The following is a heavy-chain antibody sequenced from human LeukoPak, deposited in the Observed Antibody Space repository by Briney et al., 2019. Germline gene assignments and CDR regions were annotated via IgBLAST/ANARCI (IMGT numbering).Heavy chain of an antibody. Sequence: ASVKVSCKASGYTFPPTIFHGLGWPPGRGLDGMGWINPNGGGTNYAQKFQGRVTMTRDTSISTAYMELSRLRSDGTAVYYCARDEDASSHNALDIWGQGTMVTVSS. V-gene: IGHV1-2*02. D-gene: IGHD3-22*01. J-gene: IGHJ3*02. CDR1: GYTFPPT. CDR2: INPNGGGT. CDR3: ARDEDASSHNALDI.